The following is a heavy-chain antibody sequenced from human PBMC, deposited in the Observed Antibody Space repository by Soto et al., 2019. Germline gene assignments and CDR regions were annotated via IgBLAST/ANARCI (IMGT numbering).Heavy chain of an antibody. D-gene: IGHD3-22*01. J-gene: IGHJ5*02. CDR3: ARYYYYDSSGYFFRFDP. CDR2: IYYSGST. CDR1: GGSISSYY. Sequence: PSETLSLTCTVSGGSISSYYWSWIRQPPGKGLEWIGYIYYSGSTNYNPSLKSRVTISVDTSKNQFSLKLSSVTAADTAVYYCARYYYYDSSGYFFRFDPWGQGTLVTVSS. V-gene: IGHV4-59*01.